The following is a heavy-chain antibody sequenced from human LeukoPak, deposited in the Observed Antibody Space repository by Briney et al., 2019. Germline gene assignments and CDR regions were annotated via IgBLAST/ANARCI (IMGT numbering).Heavy chain of an antibody. CDR2: IRSKANSYAT. J-gene: IGHJ6*03. Sequence: GGSLKLSCAASGFTFSGSAMHWVRQASGKGLEWVGRIRSKANSYATAYAASVKGRFTISRDNSKNTLYLQMNSLRAEDTAVYYCAKVMATIGMDYMDVWGKGTTVTVSS. CDR1: GFTFSGSA. V-gene: IGHV3-73*01. D-gene: IGHD5-24*01. CDR3: AKVMATIGMDYMDV.